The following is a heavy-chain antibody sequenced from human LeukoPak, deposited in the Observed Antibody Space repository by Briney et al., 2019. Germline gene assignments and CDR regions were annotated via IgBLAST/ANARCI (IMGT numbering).Heavy chain of an antibody. V-gene: IGHV4-39*01. D-gene: IGHD2-8*02. CDR3: ATLLNDAFDI. Sequence: PSGTLSLTCTVSGGSISSGTYYWGWIRQPPGKGLEWIGNIYYRGNIYYNPSLKSRVTISGDTSRNQFSLKMSSVTAADTAVYYCATLLNDAFDIWSQGTMVTVSS. J-gene: IGHJ3*02. CDR2: IYYRGNI. CDR1: GGSISSGTYY.